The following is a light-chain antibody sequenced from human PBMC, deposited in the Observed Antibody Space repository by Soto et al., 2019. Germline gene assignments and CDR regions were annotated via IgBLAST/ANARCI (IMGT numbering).Light chain of an antibody. J-gene: IGKJ1*01. V-gene: IGKV3-11*01. CDR1: QSVSSY. CDR2: DAS. Sequence: EIVLTQSPATLSLSPGERATLSCRARQSVSSYLAWYQQKPGQAPRPLIFDASNRATGIPARFSGSGSGADFTLTISSLEPEDFAVYYCQQRSNWPPWTFGQGTKVEIK. CDR3: QQRSNWPPWT.